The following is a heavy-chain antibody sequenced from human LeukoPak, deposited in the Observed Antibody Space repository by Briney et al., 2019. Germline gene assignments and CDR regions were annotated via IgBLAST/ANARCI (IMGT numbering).Heavy chain of an antibody. V-gene: IGHV3-21*01. CDR1: GFTFSSYS. CDR2: IRSSSSYI. CDR3: ARVRKYCTNGVCSRYYFDY. Sequence: GGSLRLSCAASGFTFSSYSMNWVRQAPGKGLEWVSSIRSSSSYIYYADSVKGRFTISRDNAKNSLYLQMNSLRAEDTAVYYCARVRKYCTNGVCSRYYFDYWGQGTLVTVSS. J-gene: IGHJ4*02. D-gene: IGHD2-8*01.